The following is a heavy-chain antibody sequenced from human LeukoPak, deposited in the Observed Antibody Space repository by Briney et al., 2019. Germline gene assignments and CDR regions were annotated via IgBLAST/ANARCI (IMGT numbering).Heavy chain of an antibody. Sequence: GGSLRLSCAASGFTFSDYYMSWIRQAPGKGLEWVSSISSSTSYIYYADSVRGRFTISRDNAKNSLYLQMNSLRAEDTAVYYCASGWREFDYWGQGTLVTVSS. CDR1: GFTFSDYY. J-gene: IGHJ4*02. D-gene: IGHD6-19*01. CDR3: ASGWREFDY. CDR2: ISSSTSYI. V-gene: IGHV3-11*06.